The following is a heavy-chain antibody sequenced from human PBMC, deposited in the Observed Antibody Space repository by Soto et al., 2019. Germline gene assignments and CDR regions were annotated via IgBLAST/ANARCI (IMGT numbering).Heavy chain of an antibody. CDR1: GYTFTSYD. Sequence: QVQLVQSGAEVKKPGASVKVSCKASGYTFTSYDINWVRQATGQGLEWMGWMNPNSGNTGYAQKFKVRVTSTMNTSISTAYMELSSLRSEDTAVSYCASEVSYWFDPWGPGTLVTLSS. D-gene: IGHD2-8*01. V-gene: IGHV1-8*01. CDR3: ASEVSYWFDP. J-gene: IGHJ5*02. CDR2: MNPNSGNT.